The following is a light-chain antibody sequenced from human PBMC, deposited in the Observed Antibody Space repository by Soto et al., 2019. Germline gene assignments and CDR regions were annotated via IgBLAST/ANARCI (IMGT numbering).Light chain of an antibody. CDR3: GSWDSSLSAYV. V-gene: IGLV1-51*01. CDR1: SSNIGGNS. CDR2: DDN. Sequence: QAVVTQPPSVSAAPGQKVTISCSGSSSNIGGNSVSWYQQLPGTAPKLLIFDDNKRPSGIPDQFSGSKSGTSATLGITGFQTGDEADYYCGSWDSSLSAYVFGTGTKVTVL. J-gene: IGLJ1*01.